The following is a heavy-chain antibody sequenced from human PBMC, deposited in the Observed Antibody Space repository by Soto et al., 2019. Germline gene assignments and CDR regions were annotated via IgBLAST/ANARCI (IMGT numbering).Heavy chain of an antibody. D-gene: IGHD3-22*01. Sequence: QVKLVQSGTEVKKPGASLKVSCKASGYSFATSGISWVRQAPGQGLEWMGWISVYNGNTNYDQKLHDRVTMTKDTSTTTAYLELRSLRSDDTAVYYCARAGQYYDSSGYVNWGQGTLVTVSS. CDR1: GYSFATSG. J-gene: IGHJ4*02. V-gene: IGHV1-18*01. CDR3: ARAGQYYDSSGYVN. CDR2: ISVYNGNT.